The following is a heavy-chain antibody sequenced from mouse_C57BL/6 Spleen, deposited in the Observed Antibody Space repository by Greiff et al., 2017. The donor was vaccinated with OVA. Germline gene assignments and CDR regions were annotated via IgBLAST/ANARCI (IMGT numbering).Heavy chain of an antibody. V-gene: IGHV1-26*01. CDR3: ARPYGGSFGFAY. Sequence: EVQLQQSGPELVKPGASVKISCKASGYTFTDYYMNWVKQSHGKSLEWIGDINPNNGGTSYNQKFKGKATLTVDKSSSTAYMELRSLTSEDSAVYYCARPYGGSFGFAYWGQGTLVTVSA. J-gene: IGHJ3*01. D-gene: IGHD1-1*01. CDR1: GYTFTDYY. CDR2: INPNNGGT.